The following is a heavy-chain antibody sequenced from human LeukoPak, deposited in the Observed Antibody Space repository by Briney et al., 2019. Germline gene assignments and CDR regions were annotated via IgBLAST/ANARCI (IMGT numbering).Heavy chain of an antibody. J-gene: IGHJ6*02. V-gene: IGHV3-9*01. CDR2: ISANSANI. CDR3: ARDFCTGCNYYFYGMDV. CDR1: GFTFDDYV. D-gene: IGHD2-2*01. Sequence: PGGSLRLSCAASGFTFDDYVMHWVRQAPGRGLEWVSGISANSANIGYADSVKGRFTLSRDKAKNSLYLQMNSLRTEDTALYYCARDFCTGCNYYFYGMDVWGRGTTVTVSS.